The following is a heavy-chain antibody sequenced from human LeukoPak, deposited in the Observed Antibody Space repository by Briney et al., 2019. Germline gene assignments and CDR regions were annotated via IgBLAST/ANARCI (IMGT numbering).Heavy chain of an antibody. CDR3: ATLRFLEWLLFRYNDY. J-gene: IGHJ4*02. Sequence: GSLRLSCAASGFTFSSYWMSWVRQAPGKGLEWIGSIYYSGSTYYNPSLKSRVTISVDTSKNQFSLKLSSVTAADTAVYYCATLRFLEWLLFRYNDYWGQGTLVTVSS. CDR1: GFTFSSYW. V-gene: IGHV4-39*01. D-gene: IGHD3-3*01. CDR2: IYYSGST.